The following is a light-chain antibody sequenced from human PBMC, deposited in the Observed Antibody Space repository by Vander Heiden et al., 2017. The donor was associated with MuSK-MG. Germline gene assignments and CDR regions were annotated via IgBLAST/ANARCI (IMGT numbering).Light chain of an antibody. CDR2: DAS. CDR3: QQYGTSPPIT. J-gene: IGKJ5*01. V-gene: IGKV3D-20*01. CDR1: QSVSSSY. Sequence: EIVLTQSPATLSLSPGERATLSCGASQSVSSSYLAWYQQEPGLAPRLLIYDASSRATGIPDRFSGSASGTDFTLTISRLEPEDFAVYYCQQYGTSPPITFGQGTRLEIK.